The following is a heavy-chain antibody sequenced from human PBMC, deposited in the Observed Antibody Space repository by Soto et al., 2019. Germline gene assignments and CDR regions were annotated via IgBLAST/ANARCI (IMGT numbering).Heavy chain of an antibody. J-gene: IGHJ4*02. Sequence: ASVKVSCKASGGTFSSYAISWVRQAPGQGLEWMGRIIPILGIANYAQKFQGRVTITADKSTSTAYMELSSLRSEDTAVYYCARGYLPDYFDYWGQGTLVTVSS. D-gene: IGHD5-18*01. CDR3: ARGYLPDYFDY. V-gene: IGHV1-69*04. CDR2: IIPILGIA. CDR1: GGTFSSYA.